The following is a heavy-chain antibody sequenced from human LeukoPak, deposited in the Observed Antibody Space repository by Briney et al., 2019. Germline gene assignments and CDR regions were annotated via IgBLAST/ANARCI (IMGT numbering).Heavy chain of an antibody. D-gene: IGHD3-10*01. CDR2: INPSGGST. V-gene: IGHV1-46*01. CDR3: ARDVRSGRWLQLNYYFDY. J-gene: IGHJ4*02. Sequence: GASVKVSCKASGYTFTSYGISWVRQAPGQGLEWMGIINPSGGSTSYAQKFQGRVTMTRDTSTSTVYMELSSLRSEDTAVYYCARDVRSGRWLQLNYYFDYWGQGTLVTVSS. CDR1: GYTFTSYG.